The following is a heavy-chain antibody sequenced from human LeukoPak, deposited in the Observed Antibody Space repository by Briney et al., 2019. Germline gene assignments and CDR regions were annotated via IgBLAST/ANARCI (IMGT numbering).Heavy chain of an antibody. CDR3: ASSMVVAATALDI. V-gene: IGHV4-59*01. D-gene: IGHD2-15*01. Sequence: PSETLSLTCTVSGGSISNYYWSWIRQPPGKGLEWIGYIYYSGSTNYNPSLKSRVTISIDTSKNQFSLNLSSVTAADTAVYYCASSMVVAATALDIWGQGTMVTVSS. J-gene: IGHJ3*02. CDR2: IYYSGST. CDR1: GGSISNYY.